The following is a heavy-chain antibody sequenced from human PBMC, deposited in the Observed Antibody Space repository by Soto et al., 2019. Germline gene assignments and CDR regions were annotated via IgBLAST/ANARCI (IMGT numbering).Heavy chain of an antibody. CDR2: ISGDGSST. D-gene: IGHD1-26*01. Sequence: PGGSLRLSCAASGFTFRSHWMHWVRLAPGKGLVWVSRISGDGSSTHYADSVKGRFTISRDNAKNTLYLQMNSLRAEETAVYYCARGGNYIFDYRGQGPLVTVSS. V-gene: IGHV3-74*01. J-gene: IGHJ4*02. CDR1: GFTFRSHW. CDR3: ARGGNYIFDY.